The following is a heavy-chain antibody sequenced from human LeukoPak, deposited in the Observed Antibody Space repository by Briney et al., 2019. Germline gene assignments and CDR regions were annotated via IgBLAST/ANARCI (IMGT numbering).Heavy chain of an antibody. Sequence: SQTLSLTCVISGDSVSSNIAAWTWIRQSPSRGLEWLVRTYYRSRWFYEYEVSVKGRITINLDTSKNQLSLEMNSVIPEDTAVYYCARDLVVGGGGNAFDIWGQGTMVTVSS. V-gene: IGHV6-1*01. CDR1: GDSVSSNIAA. CDR2: TYYRSRWFY. J-gene: IGHJ3*02. CDR3: ARDLVVGGGGNAFDI. D-gene: IGHD2-15*01.